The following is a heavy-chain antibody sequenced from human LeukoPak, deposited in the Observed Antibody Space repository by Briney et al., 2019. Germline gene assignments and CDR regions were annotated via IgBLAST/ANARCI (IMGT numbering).Heavy chain of an antibody. CDR3: ARDRPFTVLMVYDEGWFDP. CDR2: ISAYNGNT. CDR1: GYTFTSYG. D-gene: IGHD2-8*01. Sequence: ASVKVSWKASGYTFTSYGISWVRQAAGQGLEWMGWISAYNGNTNYAQKLQGRVTMTTDTSTSTAYMELRSLRSDDTAVYYCARDRPFTVLMVYDEGWFDPWGQGTLVTVSS. V-gene: IGHV1-18*01. J-gene: IGHJ5*02.